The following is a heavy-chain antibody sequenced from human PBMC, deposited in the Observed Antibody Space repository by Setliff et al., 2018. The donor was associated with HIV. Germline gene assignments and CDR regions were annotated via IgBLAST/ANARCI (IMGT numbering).Heavy chain of an antibody. CDR3: AKDWGSRLSYSFYYMDV. CDR2: ISYDGTYK. CDR1: GFTFSNYA. Sequence: PGGSLRLSCAASGFTFSNYAIHWVRQAPGKGLEWVALISYDGTYKYYAESVKGRFTISRDNSRNTLYLQMNSLRTEDTAVYYCAKDWGSRLSYSFYYMDVWGKGTTVTVSS. D-gene: IGHD3-16*01. V-gene: IGHV3-30*04. J-gene: IGHJ6*03.